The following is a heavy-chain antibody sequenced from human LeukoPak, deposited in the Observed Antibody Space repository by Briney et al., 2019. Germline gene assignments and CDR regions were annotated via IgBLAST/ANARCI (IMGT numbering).Heavy chain of an antibody. CDR2: IYYSGST. CDR1: GGSISSYY. J-gene: IGHJ5*02. V-gene: IGHV4-59*01. CDR3: ARDCPELLWFGELLYPRSNWFDP. Sequence: SETLSLTCTVSGGSISSYYWSWIRQPPGKGLEWIGYIYYSGSTNYNPSLKSRVTISVDTSKNQFSLKLSSVTAADTAVYYCARDCPELLWFGELLYPRSNWFDPWGQGTLVTVSS. D-gene: IGHD3-10*01.